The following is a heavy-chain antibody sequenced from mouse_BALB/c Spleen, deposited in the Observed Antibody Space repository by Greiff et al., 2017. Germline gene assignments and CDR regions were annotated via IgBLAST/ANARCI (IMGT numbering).Heavy chain of an antibody. CDR1: GFTFSSFG. Sequence: EVMLVESGGGLVQPGGSRKLSCAASGFTFSSFGMHWVRQAPEKGLAWVAYISSGSSTIYYADTVKGRFTISRDNPKNTLFLQMPSLRSEDTAMYYCARSWEGFAYWGQGTLVTVSA. V-gene: IGHV5-17*02. D-gene: IGHD4-1*01. CDR3: ARSWEGFAY. J-gene: IGHJ3*01. CDR2: ISSGSSTI.